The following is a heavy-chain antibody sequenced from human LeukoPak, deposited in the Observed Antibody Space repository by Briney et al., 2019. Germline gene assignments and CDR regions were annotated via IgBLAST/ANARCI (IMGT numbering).Heavy chain of an antibody. Sequence: ASVKVSCKASGGTFSSYAISWVRQAPGQGVEWMGGIIPIFGTANYAQKFQGRVTITAAESTSTAYMELSSLRSEGTAVYYCATGACTNGVCFYYFDYWGQGTLVTVSS. CDR2: IIPIFGTA. D-gene: IGHD2-8*01. J-gene: IGHJ4*02. CDR3: ATGACTNGVCFYYFDY. CDR1: GGTFSSYA. V-gene: IGHV1-69*13.